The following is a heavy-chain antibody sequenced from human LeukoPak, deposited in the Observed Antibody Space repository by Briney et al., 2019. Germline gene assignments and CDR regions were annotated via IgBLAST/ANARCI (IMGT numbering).Heavy chain of an antibody. Sequence: SETLSLTCTVSGGSISTTSYYRSWIRQPAGKGLEWIGRVYTSGSTDYNPSLKSRVTISGDASKNQFSLKLSSVTAADTAVYYCARLIGYCSSTSCYETDYWGQGTLVTVSS. CDR2: VYTSGST. CDR1: GGSISTTSYY. CDR3: ARLIGYCSSTSCYETDY. V-gene: IGHV4-61*02. D-gene: IGHD2-2*01. J-gene: IGHJ4*02.